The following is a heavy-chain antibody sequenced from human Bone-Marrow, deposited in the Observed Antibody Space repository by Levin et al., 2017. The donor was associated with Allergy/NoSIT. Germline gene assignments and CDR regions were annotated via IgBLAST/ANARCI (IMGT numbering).Heavy chain of an antibody. V-gene: IGHV3-23*01. CDR2: LSDSGSDT. CDR1: GFTFRHYA. D-gene: IGHD3-9*01. CDR3: TKSADADYYPGQNS. J-gene: IGHJ4*02. Sequence: PGGSLRLSCAASGFTFRHYAMNWVRQAPGRGLEWVSTLSDSGSDTYYADSVKGRFTISRDNSKNTLYLQMNSLRVEDTAIYFCTKSADADYYPGQNSWGQGTLVIVSS.